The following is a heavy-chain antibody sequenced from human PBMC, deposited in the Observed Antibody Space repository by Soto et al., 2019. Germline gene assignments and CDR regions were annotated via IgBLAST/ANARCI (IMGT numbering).Heavy chain of an antibody. CDR1: GFTFSSDA. D-gene: IGHD6-19*01. V-gene: IGHV3-23*01. CDR3: AKGPGPFSAVAGYFYYGMDV. Sequence: GGSLRLSCAASGFTFSSDAMSWVRQAPERGLEWVSAISGSGGSTYYADSLKGRFTISRDTSKNTLCLQMNSLRAEDTAVYYCAKGPGPFSAVAGYFYYGMDVCGQGTTVTVAS. J-gene: IGHJ6*02. CDR2: ISGSGGST.